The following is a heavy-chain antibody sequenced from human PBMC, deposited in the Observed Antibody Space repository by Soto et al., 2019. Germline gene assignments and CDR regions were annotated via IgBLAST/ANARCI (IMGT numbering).Heavy chain of an antibody. Sequence: GGSLRLSCAASGFTFSNAWMNWVRQAPGKGLEWVGRIKSKTDGGTTDYAAPVKGRFTISRDDSKNTLYLQMNSLKTEDTAVYYCTIPYYYDSSGYTALGYWGQGTLVTVSS. CDR2: IKSKTDGGTT. CDR3: TIPYYYDSSGYTALGY. CDR1: GFTFSNAW. J-gene: IGHJ4*02. D-gene: IGHD3-22*01. V-gene: IGHV3-15*07.